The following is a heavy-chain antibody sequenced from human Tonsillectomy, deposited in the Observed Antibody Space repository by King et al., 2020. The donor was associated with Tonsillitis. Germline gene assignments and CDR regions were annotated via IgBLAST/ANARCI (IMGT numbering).Heavy chain of an antibody. D-gene: IGHD3-3*01. J-gene: IGHJ4*02. V-gene: IGHV3-7*01. Sequence: QLVQSGGGLVQPGGSLRLSCAASGFTFSTYWMSWVRQAPGKGLEWVANIKQDGSEKYYVDSVKGRFTISRDNAKNSLYLQMIRLRAEDTAVYYCSIYDFWSGYHAYWGQGTLVTVSS. CDR2: IKQDGSEK. CDR3: SIYDFWSGYHAY. CDR1: GFTFSTYW.